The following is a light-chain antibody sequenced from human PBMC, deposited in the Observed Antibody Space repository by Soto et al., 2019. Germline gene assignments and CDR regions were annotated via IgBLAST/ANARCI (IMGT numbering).Light chain of an antibody. Sequence: QSAPTQPASVSGSPGRSITISCTGASSDIGAYNYVSWYQQHPGKAPKLMIYDVSDRPSGVSNRFSGSKSGNTASLTISGLQAEDEADYYCTSYTSSATYVFGTGTKVTVL. CDR3: TSYTSSATYV. CDR1: SSDIGAYNY. CDR2: DVS. V-gene: IGLV2-14*03. J-gene: IGLJ1*01.